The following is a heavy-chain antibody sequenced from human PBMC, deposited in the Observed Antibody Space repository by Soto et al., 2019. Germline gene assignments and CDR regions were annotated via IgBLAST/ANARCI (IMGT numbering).Heavy chain of an antibody. V-gene: IGHV1-2*04. CDR1: GYIFTGHF. CDR3: ARGPAVNVLDY. Sequence: QVQLVQSGAEVKKPGASVRVSCKASGYIFTGHFMHWVRQAPGQGLEWMGRINPNSGGTIYAQKFQGWVTMTSDTSINTAYLELSSLTSGDTAVYYCARGPAVNVLDYWGHGTLVTVSS. D-gene: IGHD2-2*01. CDR2: INPNSGGT. J-gene: IGHJ4*01.